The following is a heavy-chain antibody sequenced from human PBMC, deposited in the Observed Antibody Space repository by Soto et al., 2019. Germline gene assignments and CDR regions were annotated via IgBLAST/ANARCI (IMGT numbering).Heavy chain of an antibody. V-gene: IGHV3-23*01. CDR1: GFPFSSTD. CDR3: AKNSGWFNT. Sequence: PGGSLRLSCAASGFPFSSTDMTWFRQAPGKGLDWVSTIDGSGGTTYYADSVKGRFTISRDNSMNTVYLQMNSLRADDAALYYCAKNSGWFNTWGQGALVTVSS. D-gene: IGHD3-10*01. J-gene: IGHJ5*02. CDR2: IDGSGGTT.